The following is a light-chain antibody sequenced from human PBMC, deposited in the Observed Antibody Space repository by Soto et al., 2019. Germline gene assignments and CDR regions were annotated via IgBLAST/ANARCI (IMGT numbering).Light chain of an antibody. Sequence: QSALTQPPSASGSPGQSVTISCTGTSSDVGGYNYVSWYQQHPGKAPKLIIYEDTKRPSGVPDRFTGSKSGNTASLTVSGLQAEDEADYYCSSYAGSNNWAVFGGGTKLTFL. CDR1: SSDVGGYNY. CDR3: SSYAGSNNWAV. J-gene: IGLJ3*02. CDR2: EDT. V-gene: IGLV2-8*01.